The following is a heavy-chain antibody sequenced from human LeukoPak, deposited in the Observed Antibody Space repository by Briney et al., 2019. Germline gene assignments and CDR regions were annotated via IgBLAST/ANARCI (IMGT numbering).Heavy chain of an antibody. Sequence: GGSLEISCKGSGYIFTSYWIGWVRPVPGKGLEGMGIIYPGDSDTRYSPSFQGQVTISADKSISTAYLQSSSLKASDTAMYYCASRSPYSSGWYWGQGTLVTVSS. CDR2: IYPGDSDT. CDR1: GYIFTSYW. J-gene: IGHJ4*02. V-gene: IGHV5-51*01. CDR3: ASRSPYSSGWY. D-gene: IGHD6-19*01.